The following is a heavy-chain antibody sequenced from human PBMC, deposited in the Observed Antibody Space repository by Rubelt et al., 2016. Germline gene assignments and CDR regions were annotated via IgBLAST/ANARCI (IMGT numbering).Heavy chain of an antibody. Sequence: EVQLVESGGGLVKPGGSLRLSCAASGFTFSSYSMNWVRQAPGKGLEWVSSISSSSSYIYYAESVTGRFTISRDNAKNSLYLQMNSLRAEDTAVYYCASLGIAVAGTFGDFDYWGQGTLVTVSS. V-gene: IGHV3-21*01. CDR3: ASLGIAVAGTFGDFDY. CDR1: GFTFSSYS. CDR2: ISSSSSYI. D-gene: IGHD6-19*01. J-gene: IGHJ4*02.